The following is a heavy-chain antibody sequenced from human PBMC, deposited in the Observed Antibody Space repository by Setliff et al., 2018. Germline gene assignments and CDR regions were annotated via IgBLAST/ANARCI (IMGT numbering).Heavy chain of an antibody. D-gene: IGHD3-3*01. CDR2: INHSGST. Sequence: SETLSLTCAVYGGSSSGYYWSWIRQPPGKGLEWIGEINHSGSTNYNPSLKRRVTISVDTSKNQFSLKLSSVTAADTAVYYCARVDNFWSGPIDYWGQGTLGTVSS. V-gene: IGHV4-34*01. CDR1: GGSSSGYY. J-gene: IGHJ4*02. CDR3: ARVDNFWSGPIDY.